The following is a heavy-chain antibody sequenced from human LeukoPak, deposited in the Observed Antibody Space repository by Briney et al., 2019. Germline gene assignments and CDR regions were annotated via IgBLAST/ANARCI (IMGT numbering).Heavy chain of an antibody. Sequence: GGSLRLSCAASGFTFSSYSMNWVRQAPGKGLEWVSSISSSSSYIYYADSVKGRFTISRDNAKNSLYMQMNSQRAEETAVYYCARDVVATTDFDYWGQGTLVTVSS. D-gene: IGHD5-12*01. CDR2: ISSSSSYI. J-gene: IGHJ4*02. CDR1: GFTFSSYS. CDR3: ARDVVATTDFDY. V-gene: IGHV3-21*01.